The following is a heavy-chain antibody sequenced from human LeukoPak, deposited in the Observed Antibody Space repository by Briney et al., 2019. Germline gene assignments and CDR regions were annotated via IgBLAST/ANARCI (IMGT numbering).Heavy chain of an antibody. Sequence: PGGSLRLSCAASGFTFSSYSMNWVRPAPGKGLEWVSSISSSSSYIYYADSVKGRFTISRDNAKNSLYLQMNSLRAEDTAVYYCAKLRCSSTSCYYYYYYYMDVWGKGTTVTVSS. CDR2: ISSSSSYI. CDR3: AKLRCSSTSCYYYYYYYMDV. CDR1: GFTFSSYS. D-gene: IGHD2-2*01. V-gene: IGHV3-21*01. J-gene: IGHJ6*03.